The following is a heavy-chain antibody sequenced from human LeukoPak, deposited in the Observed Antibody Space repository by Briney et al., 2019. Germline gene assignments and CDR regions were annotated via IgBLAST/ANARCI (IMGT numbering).Heavy chain of an antibody. Sequence: GGSLRLSCAASGFTFEDYAMHWVRQVPGKGLEWVSGITWNSGRIAYADSVKGRFTISRDNAKNSLYLQMNSLRTEDTALYYCAKSGGVVAARYYFDCWGQGTLVTVSS. D-gene: IGHD2-15*01. CDR1: GFTFEDYA. V-gene: IGHV3-9*01. CDR2: ITWNSGRI. CDR3: AKSGGVVAARYYFDC. J-gene: IGHJ4*02.